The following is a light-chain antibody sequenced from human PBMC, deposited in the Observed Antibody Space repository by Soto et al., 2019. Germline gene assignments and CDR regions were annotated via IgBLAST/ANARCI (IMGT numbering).Light chain of an antibody. Sequence: EIVMTQSPDTLSVSPGERVTLSCRASQSVGSTLAWYRQKPGQAPRLLIYGISVRATGVPARFSGSGSETEFTLTISRLQSEDFAAYYCQQYNQWPITFGQGTRLEIK. V-gene: IGKV3-15*01. CDR3: QQYNQWPIT. J-gene: IGKJ5*01. CDR2: GIS. CDR1: QSVGST.